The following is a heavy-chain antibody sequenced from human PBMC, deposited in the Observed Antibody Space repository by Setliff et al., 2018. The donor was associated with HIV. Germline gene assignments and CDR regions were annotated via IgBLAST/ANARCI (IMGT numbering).Heavy chain of an antibody. Sequence: GSLRLSCAASGFIFSSYAMSWVRQSPGNGLEWIGEVLYNGGTRYNPSLENRVSMSVDKSKNQFSVKLTSVTAADTAVYYCARGHCSGTNCYGVDYYGMDVWGQGTTVTVSS. CDR1: GFIFSSYA. V-gene: IGHV4-4*02. J-gene: IGHJ6*02. CDR2: VLYNGGT. CDR3: ARGHCSGTNCYGVDYYGMDV. D-gene: IGHD2-2*01.